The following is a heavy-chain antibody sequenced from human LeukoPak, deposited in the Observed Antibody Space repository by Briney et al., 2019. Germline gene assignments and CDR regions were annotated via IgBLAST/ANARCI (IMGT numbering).Heavy chain of an antibody. CDR1: GYTFTSYD. V-gene: IGHV1-2*02. J-gene: IGHJ6*03. CDR2: INPNSGGT. D-gene: IGHD1-1*01. Sequence: ASVKVSCKASGYTFTSYDINWVRQATGQGLEWMGWINPNSGGTNYAQKFQGRVTMTRDTSISTAYMELSSLRPADMAVYYCARARGTTGSNRAFYFYYYMDIWGNGTTVTVSS. CDR3: ARARGTTGSNRAFYFYYYMDI.